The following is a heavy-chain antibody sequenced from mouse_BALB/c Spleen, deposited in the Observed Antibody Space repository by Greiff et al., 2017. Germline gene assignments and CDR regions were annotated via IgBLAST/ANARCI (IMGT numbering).Heavy chain of an antibody. CDR2: ISSGGSYT. CDR1: GFTFSSYG. CDR3: ARRGESPWFAY. V-gene: IGHV5-6*01. J-gene: IGHJ3*01. Sequence: EVQRVESGGDLVKPGGSLKLSCAASGFTFSSYGMSWVRQTPDKRLEWVATISSGGSYTYYPDSVKGRFTISRDNAKNTLYLQMSSLKSEDTAMYYCARRGESPWFAYWGQGTLVTVSA.